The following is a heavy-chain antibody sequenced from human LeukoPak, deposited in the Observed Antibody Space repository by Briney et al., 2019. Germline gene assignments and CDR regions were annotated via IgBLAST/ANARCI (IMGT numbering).Heavy chain of an antibody. CDR2: IKADGDEK. D-gene: IGHD2-21*01. J-gene: IGHJ1*01. CDR1: GFTFSTYW. CDR3: ARGYCDGTDCYGAPDW. V-gene: IGHV3-7*04. Sequence: GGSLRLSCAASGFTFSTYWMNWVRQAPNKGLEWVANIKADGDEKHYVHSVRGRFTISRDNATNQVFLQMNSLRVDDAAVYYCARGYCDGTDCYGAPDWWGQGTLVTVSS.